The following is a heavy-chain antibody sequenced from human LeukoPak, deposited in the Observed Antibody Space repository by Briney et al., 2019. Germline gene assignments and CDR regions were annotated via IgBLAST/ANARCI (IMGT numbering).Heavy chain of an antibody. Sequence: SETLSLTCAVYGGSFSGYYWSWIRQPPGKGLEWIGYIYYSGSTYYNPSLKSRVTISVDTSKNQFSLKLSSVTAADTAVYYCARDARITMVRRLRGLDPWGQGTLVTVSS. V-gene: IGHV4-34*09. CDR3: ARDARITMVRRLRGLDP. CDR1: GGSFSGYY. CDR2: IYYSGST. J-gene: IGHJ5*02. D-gene: IGHD3-10*01.